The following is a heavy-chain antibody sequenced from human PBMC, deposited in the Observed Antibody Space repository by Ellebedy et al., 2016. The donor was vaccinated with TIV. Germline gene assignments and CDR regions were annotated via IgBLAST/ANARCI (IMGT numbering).Heavy chain of an antibody. Sequence: GGSLRLSCEASGLTFSSQWMSWVRQAPGKGLERVANINQDGSEKYYVDSVQGRFTLSRDNAKNSLYLHMNSLRAEDTAVYYCVKSIAGAGSLWGQGTLVTVSS. CDR2: INQDGSEK. V-gene: IGHV3-7*01. CDR1: GLTFSSQW. D-gene: IGHD6-19*01. CDR3: VKSIAGAGSL. J-gene: IGHJ4*02.